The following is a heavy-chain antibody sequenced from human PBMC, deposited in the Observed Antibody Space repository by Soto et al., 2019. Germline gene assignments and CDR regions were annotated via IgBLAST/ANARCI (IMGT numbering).Heavy chain of an antibody. J-gene: IGHJ6*02. Sequence: ASVKVSCKASGYTFTSYAMHWVRQAPGQRLEWMGWINAGNGNTKYSQKFQGRVTITRDTSASTAYMELSSLRSEDTAVYYCARDLKLSYRPMVHPEYYYYYGMDVWGQGTTVTVSS. D-gene: IGHD3-16*02. CDR1: GYTFTSYA. CDR3: ARDLKLSYRPMVHPEYYYYYGMDV. CDR2: INAGNGNT. V-gene: IGHV1-3*01.